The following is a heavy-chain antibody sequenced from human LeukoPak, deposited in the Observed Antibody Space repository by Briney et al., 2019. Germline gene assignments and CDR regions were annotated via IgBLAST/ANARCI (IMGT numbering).Heavy chain of an antibody. Sequence: GGSLRLFCAASGFTFNNYAMNWVRQAPGKGPEWVSGISGSGVNTFYADSVKGRFTISRDSPKNTLYLQMNSLRADETAVYYCAKDQVVRVVVPLTIDYWGQGTLVTVSS. D-gene: IGHD3-10*01. CDR1: GFTFNNYA. CDR2: ISGSGVNT. J-gene: IGHJ4*02. V-gene: IGHV3-23*01. CDR3: AKDQVVRVVVPLTIDY.